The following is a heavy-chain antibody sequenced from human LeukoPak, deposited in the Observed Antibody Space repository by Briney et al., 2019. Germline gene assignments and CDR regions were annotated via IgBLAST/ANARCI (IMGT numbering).Heavy chain of an antibody. D-gene: IGHD6-19*01. Sequence: GGSLRLSCAASRFTFSSYAMHWVRQAPGKGLHWVAARTYGGTNKYYADSVKGRFTISRDNSKNTLYLQMNSLRADDTAVFYCARGHPRPRVIAVAGNFDSWGQGTLVTVSS. CDR1: RFTFSSYA. J-gene: IGHJ4*02. CDR2: RTYGGTNK. CDR3: ARGHPRPRVIAVAGNFDS. V-gene: IGHV3-30*04.